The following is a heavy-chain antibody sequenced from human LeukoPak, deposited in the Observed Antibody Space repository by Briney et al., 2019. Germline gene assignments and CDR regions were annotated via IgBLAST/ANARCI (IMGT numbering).Heavy chain of an antibody. D-gene: IGHD6-13*01. CDR1: GVTFSRYC. CDR2: SCGSGAYT. Sequence: GGSLRLSCAPSGVTFSRYCMNWGPEGLREGLWSILASCGSGAYTYFAEFVQGPFSISRDNSKDTLYLQMTSLKVDDTALYYCAKGSALGYSSSWWLTSWGQGTLVTVSS. J-gene: IGHJ5*02. V-gene: IGHV3-23*01. CDR3: AKGSALGYSSSWWLTS.